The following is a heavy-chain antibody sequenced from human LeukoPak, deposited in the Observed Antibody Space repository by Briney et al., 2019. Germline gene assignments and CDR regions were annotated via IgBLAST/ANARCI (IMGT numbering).Heavy chain of an antibody. J-gene: IGHJ4*02. D-gene: IGHD2-15*01. CDR2: IKQDGSEK. CDR3: ARELLDDSGGGSYYFDY. V-gene: IGHV3-7*01. CDR1: GFTFSSYW. Sequence: GGSLRLSCAASGFTFSSYWMSWVRQAPGKGLEWVANIKQDGSEKYYVDSVKGRFTISRDNAKNSLYLQMNSLRAEDTAVYYCARELLDDSGGGSYYFDYWGQGTLVTVSS.